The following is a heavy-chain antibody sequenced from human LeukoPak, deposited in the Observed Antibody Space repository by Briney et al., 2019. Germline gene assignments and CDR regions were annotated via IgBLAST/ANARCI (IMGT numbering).Heavy chain of an antibody. CDR2: IKQDGSEK. D-gene: IGHD6-13*01. V-gene: IGHV3-7*01. J-gene: IGHJ6*03. CDR3: ARDPSYSSSWIYYYYYMDV. CDR1: GFTFSSYW. Sequence: GGSLRLSCAASGFTFSSYWMSWVRQAPGKGLEWVANIKQDGSEKYYVDSVKGRFTISRDNAKNSLYLQMNSLRAEDTAVYYCARDPSYSSSWIYYYYYMDVWGKGTTVTVSS.